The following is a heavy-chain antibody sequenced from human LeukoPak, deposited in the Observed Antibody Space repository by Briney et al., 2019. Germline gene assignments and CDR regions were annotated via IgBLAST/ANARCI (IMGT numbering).Heavy chain of an antibody. J-gene: IGHJ4*02. CDR2: IYPGASDT. D-gene: IGHD6-19*01. CDR1: GYSFTSYW. Sequence: GESLKISCKGSGYSFTSYWIGWVRQMPGKGLEWTGIIYPGASDTRYSPSFQGQVTISADKSISTAYLQWSSLKASDTAMYYCARRELAVAGSFDYWGQGTLVTVSS. V-gene: IGHV5-51*01. CDR3: ARRELAVAGSFDY.